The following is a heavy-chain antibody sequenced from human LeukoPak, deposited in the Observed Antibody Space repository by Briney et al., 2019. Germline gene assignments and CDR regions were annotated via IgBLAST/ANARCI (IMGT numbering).Heavy chain of an antibody. CDR2: XXAYNGNT. CDR1: GYTFNTYG. J-gene: IGHJ3*02. D-gene: IGHD3-10*01. V-gene: IGHV1-18*01. Sequence: VSVKVSCKASGYTFNTYGISWVRQAPGQRPEWMXXXXAYNGNTNYAQXXXGRVTMITDTSTSTAYMELRSLRSDDTAVYYCARDGFFGSGIVGAFDIWGQGTMVTVSS. CDR3: ARDGFFGSGIVGAFDI.